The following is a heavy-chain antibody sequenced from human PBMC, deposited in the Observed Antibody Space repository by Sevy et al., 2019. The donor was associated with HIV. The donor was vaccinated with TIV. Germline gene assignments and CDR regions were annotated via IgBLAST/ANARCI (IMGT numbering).Heavy chain of an antibody. CDR3: ARGTDYDFWSGYKVYYYYGMDV. CDR2: IYTSGST. Sequence: SETLSLTCTVSGGSISSYYWSWIRQPAGKGLEWIGRIYTSGSTNYNPSLKSRVTMSVDTSKNLFSLKLSSVTAADTAVYYCARGTDYDFWSGYKVYYYYGMDVWGQGTTVTVSS. CDR1: GGSISSYY. J-gene: IGHJ6*02. V-gene: IGHV4-4*07. D-gene: IGHD3-3*01.